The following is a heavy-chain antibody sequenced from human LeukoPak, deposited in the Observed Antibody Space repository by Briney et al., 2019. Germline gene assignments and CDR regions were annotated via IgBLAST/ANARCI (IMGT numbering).Heavy chain of an antibody. CDR2: IYYSGST. D-gene: IGHD3-16*01. Sequence: SETLSLTCTVSGGSISSSSYYWGWIRQPPGKGLEWIGSIYYSGSTYYNPSLKSRVTISVDTSKNQFSLKLSSVTAADTAVYYCARDRAGWGTGAFDIWGQGTMVTVSS. J-gene: IGHJ3*02. CDR1: GGSISSSSYY. CDR3: ARDRAGWGTGAFDI. V-gene: IGHV4-39*07.